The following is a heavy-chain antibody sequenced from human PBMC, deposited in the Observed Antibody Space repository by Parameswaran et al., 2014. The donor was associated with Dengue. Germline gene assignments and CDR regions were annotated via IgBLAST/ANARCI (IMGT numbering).Heavy chain of an antibody. Sequence: RWIRQPPGKGLECVSGISRSGGSTYYADSVKGRFTISRDNSKNTLYLQMNSLRAEDTAIYYCAKLIAADVYYYGMDVWGQGTTVTVSS. V-gene: IGHV3-23*01. D-gene: IGHD6-13*01. CDR3: AKLIAADVYYYGMDV. CDR2: ISRSGGST. J-gene: IGHJ6*02.